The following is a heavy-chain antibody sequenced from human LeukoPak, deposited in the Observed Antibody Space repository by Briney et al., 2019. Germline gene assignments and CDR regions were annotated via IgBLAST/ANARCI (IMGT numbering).Heavy chain of an antibody. CDR1: GFAFSNYA. J-gene: IGHJ5*02. Sequence: PGGYLRLSCTTSGFAFSNYAMNWVRQAPGKGLEWVSDIRGSGSNTHYADSVKGRFTISRDNSKNTLYLQMNSLRAEDTAIYYCAKGAADIVAIPFDPWGQGTLVTVS. D-gene: IGHD5-12*01. CDR2: IRGSGSNT. V-gene: IGHV3-23*01. CDR3: AKGAADIVAIPFDP.